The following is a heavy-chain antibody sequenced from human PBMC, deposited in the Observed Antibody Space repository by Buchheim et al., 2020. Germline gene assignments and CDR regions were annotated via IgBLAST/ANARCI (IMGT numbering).Heavy chain of an antibody. CDR3: AAPLRIVVVIAYYFDY. Sequence: EVQLLESGGGLVQPGGSLRLSCAASGFTFSSYAMSWVRQAPGKGLEWVSAISGSGGSTYYADSVKGRFTISRANSKNTLYLQMNSLRAEDTAVYYCAAPLRIVVVIAYYFDYWGQGTL. J-gene: IGHJ4*02. CDR1: GFTFSSYA. CDR2: ISGSGGST. D-gene: IGHD3-22*01. V-gene: IGHV3-23*01.